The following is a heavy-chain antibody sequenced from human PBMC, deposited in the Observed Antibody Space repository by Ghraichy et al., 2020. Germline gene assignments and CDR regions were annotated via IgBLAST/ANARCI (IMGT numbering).Heavy chain of an antibody. D-gene: IGHD3-22*01. V-gene: IGHV3-30*04. CDR2: ISHDGSNK. CDR1: GFTFSSYA. CDR3: ARSSGIVGFHFDY. J-gene: IGHJ4*02. Sequence: GESLRLSCAASGFTFSSYAVHCVRQAQGKGLEWVAVISHDGSNKYYSDSVKGRFTISRDNSKNTLYLQMNSLSVEDTAVYYCARSSGIVGFHFDYWDQGTLVTVSS.